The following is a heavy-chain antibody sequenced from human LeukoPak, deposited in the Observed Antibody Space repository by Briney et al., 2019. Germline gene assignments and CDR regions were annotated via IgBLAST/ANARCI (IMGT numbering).Heavy chain of an antibody. CDR3: AKTHSYGFIGY. CDR2: ISGSGGST. CDR1: GFTFSSYA. Sequence: GGSLGLSCAASGFTFSSYAMSWVRQAPGKGLEWVSAISGSGGSTYYADSVKGRFTISRDNSKNTLYLQMNSLRAEDTAVYYCAKTHSYGFIGYWGQGTLVTVSS. V-gene: IGHV3-23*01. J-gene: IGHJ4*02. D-gene: IGHD5-18*01.